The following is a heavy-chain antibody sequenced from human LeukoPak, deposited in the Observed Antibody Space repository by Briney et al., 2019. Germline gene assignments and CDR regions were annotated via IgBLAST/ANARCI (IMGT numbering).Heavy chain of an antibody. CDR2: IYYSGST. CDR1: GGSISSYY. Sequence: SETLSLTCTVSGGSISSYYWSWIRQPPGKGLEWIGYIYYSGSTNYNPSLKSRVTISVDTSKNQFSLKLSSVTAADTAVYYCARDLGPVPAARSLVGYFDYWGQGTLVTVSS. D-gene: IGHD2-2*01. V-gene: IGHV4-59*01. CDR3: ARDLGPVPAARSLVGYFDY. J-gene: IGHJ4*02.